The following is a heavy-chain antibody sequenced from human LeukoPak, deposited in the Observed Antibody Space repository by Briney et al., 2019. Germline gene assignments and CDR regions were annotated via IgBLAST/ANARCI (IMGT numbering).Heavy chain of an antibody. Sequence: PGGSLRLSCAASGFTFSRNGIHWVRQAPGKGLEWAAVISFDGGNKYYADSVKGRFTISRDNSKNTVSLQMNSLRAEDTAVYFCAKGIGGIAVAGFDYWGQGTLVTVSS. J-gene: IGHJ4*02. D-gene: IGHD6-19*01. CDR2: ISFDGGNK. CDR1: GFTFSRNG. CDR3: AKGIGGIAVAGFDY. V-gene: IGHV3-30*18.